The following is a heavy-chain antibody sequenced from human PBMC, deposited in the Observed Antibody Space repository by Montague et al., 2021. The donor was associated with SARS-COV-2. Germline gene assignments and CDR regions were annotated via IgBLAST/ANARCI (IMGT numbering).Heavy chain of an antibody. Sequence: SETLSLTCTVSGGSISSYYWSWIRQPPGKGLEWIGYIYYSGSTNXNPSLKSRVTISVDTSKNQFSLKLTSVTAADTAVYYCARGRDGYYHRSALFDYWGQGTPVTVSS. CDR3: ARGRDGYYHRSALFDY. J-gene: IGHJ4*02. CDR2: IYYSGST. D-gene: IGHD3-22*01. V-gene: IGHV4-59*01. CDR1: GGSISSYY.